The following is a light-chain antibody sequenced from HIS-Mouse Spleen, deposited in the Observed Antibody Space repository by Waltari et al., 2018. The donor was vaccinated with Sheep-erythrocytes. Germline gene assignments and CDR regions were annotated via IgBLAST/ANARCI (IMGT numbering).Light chain of an antibody. V-gene: IGLV2-11*01. CDR3: CSYAGSYNHV. CDR1: SSDVAAHIY. J-gene: IGLJ1*01. Sequence: QSALTQPRSVSGSPGQSVTISCTRPSSDVAAHIYVSWYQQHPAKAPKLKIYDVSKRPSGVPDRFSGSKSGNTASLTISGLQAEDEADYYCCSYAGSYNHVFATGTKVTVL. CDR2: DVS.